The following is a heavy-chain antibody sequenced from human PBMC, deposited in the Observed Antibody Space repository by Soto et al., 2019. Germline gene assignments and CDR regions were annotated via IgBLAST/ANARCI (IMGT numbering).Heavy chain of an antibody. Sequence: EVQLLESGGGLVQPGGSLRLSCAASGFTFSNYAMSWVRQAPGKGLEWVSAIRGSGSSTYYADSVKGRFTISRDNAKNSLYLQMNSLRAEDTAVYYCARGGMGTAMVTEAFDIWGQGTMVTVSS. J-gene: IGHJ3*02. CDR3: ARGGMGTAMVTEAFDI. V-gene: IGHV3-23*01. CDR2: IRGSGSST. D-gene: IGHD5-18*01. CDR1: GFTFSNYA.